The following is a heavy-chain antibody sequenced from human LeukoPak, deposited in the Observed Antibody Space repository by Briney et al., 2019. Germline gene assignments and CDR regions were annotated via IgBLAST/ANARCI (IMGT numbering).Heavy chain of an antibody. Sequence: GGSLRLPCAASGFTFSSYSMNWVRQAPGKGLEWVSSISSSSSYIYYADSVKGRFTISRDNAKNSLYLQVNSLRAEDTAVYYCARDMVGAAAGGAFDIWGQGTMDTVSS. J-gene: IGHJ3*02. CDR1: GFTFSSYS. CDR3: ARDMVGAAAGGAFDI. D-gene: IGHD6-13*01. CDR2: ISSSSSYI. V-gene: IGHV3-21*01.